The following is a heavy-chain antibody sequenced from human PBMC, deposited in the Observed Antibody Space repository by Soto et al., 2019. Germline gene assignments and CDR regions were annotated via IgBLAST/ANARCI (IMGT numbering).Heavy chain of an antibody. CDR1: SGSISSSNW. V-gene: IGHV4-4*02. D-gene: IGHD2-2*01. CDR3: ARSTIVVVPAGMVDYYYYYMDV. CDR2: IYHSGST. Sequence: SETLSLTCAVSSGSISSSNWWSWVRQPPGKGLEWIGEIYHSGSTNYNPSLKSRVTISVDKSKNQFSLKLSSVTAADTAVYYCARSTIVVVPAGMVDYYYYYMDVWGKGTTVTVSS. J-gene: IGHJ6*03.